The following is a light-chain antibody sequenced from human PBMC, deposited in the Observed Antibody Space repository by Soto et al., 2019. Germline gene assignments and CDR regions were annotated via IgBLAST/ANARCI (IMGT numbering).Light chain of an antibody. V-gene: IGLV2-14*03. CDR1: SSDVGGYNH. CDR3: SSYTSSSILDYV. J-gene: IGLJ1*01. CDR2: DVT. Sequence: QSALTQPASVSGSPGQSITISCTGSSSDVGGYNHVSWYQHHPGKAPKLMIYDVTNRPSGVSDRFSGSKSGITASLTISGLQAEDEADYYCSSYTSSSILDYVFGTGTKVTVL.